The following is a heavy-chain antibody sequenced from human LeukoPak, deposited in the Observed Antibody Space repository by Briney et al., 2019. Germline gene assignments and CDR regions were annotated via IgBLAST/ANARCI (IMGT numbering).Heavy chain of an antibody. CDR1: GFTFSAYA. J-gene: IGHJ4*02. V-gene: IGHV3-64D*09. D-gene: IGHD1-1*01. Sequence: GGSLRLSCSASGFTFSAYAMYWVRQAPGKGLEYASGISDNGGSSFYADSVKGRFTISRDNSKNTLYLQMSSLRAEDTAVYYCVKITSVTGGDCWGQGTRLTVSS. CDR3: VKITSVTGGDC. CDR2: ISDNGGSS.